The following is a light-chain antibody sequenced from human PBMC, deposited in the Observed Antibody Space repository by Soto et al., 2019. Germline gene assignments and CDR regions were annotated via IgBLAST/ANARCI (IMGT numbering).Light chain of an antibody. CDR3: QQSYSTPPLT. CDR1: QRITRH. J-gene: IGKJ4*01. V-gene: IGKV1-39*01. CDR2: AAS. Sequence: DIQMTQSPSSLSASVGDRVTITCRASQRITRHLNWYQQKPGQAPQLLIYAASSLQSGVPSRFSGSGYGTDFTLIISSLQPEDVATYYCQQSYSTPPLTFGGGTKVE.